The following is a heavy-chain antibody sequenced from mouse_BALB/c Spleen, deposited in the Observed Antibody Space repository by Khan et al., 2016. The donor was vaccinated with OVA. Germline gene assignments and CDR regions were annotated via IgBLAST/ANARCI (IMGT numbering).Heavy chain of an antibody. D-gene: IGHD2-1*01. Sequence: EVQLVESGGGLVQPGGSLKLSCAASGFTFSSYIMSWVRQTPEKRLEWVAYISNGGGSTYYQDTVKGRFTISRDKAKNTLYLQMSSLTSEDTAMYYCARHGNYVAFDYWGQGTTLTVSS. CDR3: ARHGNYVAFDY. J-gene: IGHJ2*01. V-gene: IGHV5-12-2*01. CDR1: GFTFSSYI. CDR2: ISNGGGST.